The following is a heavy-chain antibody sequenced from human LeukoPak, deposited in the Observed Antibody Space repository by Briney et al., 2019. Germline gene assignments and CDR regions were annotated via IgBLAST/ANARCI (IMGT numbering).Heavy chain of an antibody. CDR3: AKDFSLQSPYYYYYMDV. CDR1: GFTFSSYA. D-gene: IGHD4-11*01. J-gene: IGHJ6*03. Sequence: GGSLRLSCAASGFTFSSYAMSWVHQAPGKGLEWVSAISASGGSTYYADSVKGRFTISRDNSKNTLYLQMNSLRADDTAVYFCAKDFSLQSPYYYYYMDVWGKGTTVTVSS. CDR2: ISASGGST. V-gene: IGHV3-23*01.